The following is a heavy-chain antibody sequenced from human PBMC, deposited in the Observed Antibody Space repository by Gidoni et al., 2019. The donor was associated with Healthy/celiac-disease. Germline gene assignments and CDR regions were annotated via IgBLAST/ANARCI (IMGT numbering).Heavy chain of an antibody. CDR3: ARASAGGSYFGWFDP. CDR2: IYYSGST. V-gene: IGHV4-30-4*01. CDR1: GGSISSGDYY. D-gene: IGHD1-26*01. J-gene: IGHJ5*02. Sequence: QVQLQESGPGLVKPSQTLSLTCTVSGGSISSGDYYWSWIRQPPGKGLDWIGYIYYSGSTYYNPSLKSRVTISVDTSKNQFSLKLSSVTAADTAVYYCARASAGGSYFGWFDPWGQGTLVTVSS.